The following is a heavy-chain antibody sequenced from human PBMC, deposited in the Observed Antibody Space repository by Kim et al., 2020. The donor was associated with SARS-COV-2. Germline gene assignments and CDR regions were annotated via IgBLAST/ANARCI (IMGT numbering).Heavy chain of an antibody. V-gene: IGHV3-23*01. CDR1: GFTFSAYA. J-gene: IGHJ1*01. CDR3: AKHFGSSGSEFQH. Sequence: GGSLRLSCAASGFTFSAYAMSWVRQAPGKGLEWVSGISGSDGSTYYADSVKGRFIISRDNSKNTLHLQMNSLSAEDTAVYYCAKHFGSSGSEFQHWGQGT. CDR2: ISGSDGST. D-gene: IGHD3-22*01.